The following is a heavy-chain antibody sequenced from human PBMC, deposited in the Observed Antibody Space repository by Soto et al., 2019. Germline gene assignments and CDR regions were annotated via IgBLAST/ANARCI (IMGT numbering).Heavy chain of an antibody. CDR1: GYTFISYD. CDR2: MNPTSGNT. V-gene: IGHV1-8*01. Sequence: ASLKVYCKTSGYTFISYDINCVRQATGQGLEWMGWMNPTSGNTGYAQKFQGRVTMTRNTSISTASMELSSLRSEDTAIYYCARVNGPWAFDIWGQGTMVTVSS. J-gene: IGHJ3*02. CDR3: ARVNGPWAFDI.